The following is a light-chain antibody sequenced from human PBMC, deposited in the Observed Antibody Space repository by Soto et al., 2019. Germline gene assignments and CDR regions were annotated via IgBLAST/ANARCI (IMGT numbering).Light chain of an antibody. CDR1: QSVGSD. V-gene: IGKV3D-15*01. Sequence: EIVLTQSPGTLSLSPGERATLSCRASQSVGSDLAWYQQKPGQAPRRVVYGASTWATGVPPRFTGSGSGTEFTLTISGLQSEDFAVYYCQQYKSWPITFGQGTRLEIK. CDR3: QQYKSWPIT. J-gene: IGKJ5*01. CDR2: GAS.